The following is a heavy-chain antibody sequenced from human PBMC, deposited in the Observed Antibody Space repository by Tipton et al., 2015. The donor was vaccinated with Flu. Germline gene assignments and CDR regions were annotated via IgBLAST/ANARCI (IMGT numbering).Heavy chain of an antibody. V-gene: IGHV5-51*01. CDR2: IYPGDSDT. Sequence: QLVQSGAEVKKPGESLKISCKGSGYSFTSYWIGWVRQMPGKGLEWMGIIYPGDSDTRYSPSFQGQVTISADKSISTAYLQWSSLKASDTAMYYCARHAGYSSSHYYYYYMDVWGKGTTVTVSS. J-gene: IGHJ6*03. D-gene: IGHD6-6*01. CDR3: ARHAGYSSSHYYYYYMDV. CDR1: GYSFTSYW.